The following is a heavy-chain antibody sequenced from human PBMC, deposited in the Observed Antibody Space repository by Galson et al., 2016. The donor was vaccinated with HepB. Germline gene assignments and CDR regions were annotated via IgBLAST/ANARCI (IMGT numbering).Heavy chain of an antibody. D-gene: IGHD2-2*01. J-gene: IGHJ4*02. CDR2: ISGDGTNK. V-gene: IGHV3-30*18. CDR1: GFTFSSYG. CDR3: AKRVSSSKYFDY. Sequence: SLRLSCAASGFTFSSYGMHWVRQAPGKGLEWVAVISGDGTNKYYADSVKGRFTISRDNSKSTLYLQMSSLRADDTAVYSCAKRVSSSKYFDYWGQGTLVTVSS.